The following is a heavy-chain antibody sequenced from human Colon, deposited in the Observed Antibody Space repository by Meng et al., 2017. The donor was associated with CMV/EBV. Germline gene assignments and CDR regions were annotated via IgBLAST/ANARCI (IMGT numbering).Heavy chain of an antibody. V-gene: IGHV4-59*01. J-gene: IGHJ5*02. CDR2: IHYSGTT. Sequence: SETLSLTCTISGDSMSNFYWGWIRQPPGKGLEWIGYIHYSGTTNYNSSLKSRVTISIDMSKNQFSLKLSSVTAGDTAVYYCARVSGWSRNWFDPWGQGTLVTVSS. CDR1: GDSMSNFY. D-gene: IGHD6-13*01. CDR3: ARVSGWSRNWFDP.